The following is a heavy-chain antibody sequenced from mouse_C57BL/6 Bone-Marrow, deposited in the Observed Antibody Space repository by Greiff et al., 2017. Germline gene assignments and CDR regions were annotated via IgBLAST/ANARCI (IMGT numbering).Heavy chain of an antibody. J-gene: IGHJ4*01. Sequence: VHVKQSGPELVKPGASVKISCKASGYSFTDYNMNWVKQSNGKSLEWIGVINPNYGTTSYNQKFKGKATLTVDQSSSTAYMQLNSLPSEDSAVYYCARWLLSYYYAMDYWGQGTSVTVSS. CDR3: ARWLLSYYYAMDY. CDR1: GYSFTDYN. D-gene: IGHD2-3*01. CDR2: INPNYGTT. V-gene: IGHV1-39*01.